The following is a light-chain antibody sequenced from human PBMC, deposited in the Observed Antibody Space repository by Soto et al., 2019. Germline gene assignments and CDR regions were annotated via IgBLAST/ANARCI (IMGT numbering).Light chain of an antibody. J-gene: IGLJ2*01. CDR3: ATWDDRLNVVV. V-gene: IGLV1-44*01. Sequence: QSVLTQPPSASGTPGQRVTISCSGSSSNIGSNVVNWYQQFPGTAPKFLIYNNHQRPSGVPDRFSGSKSGTSASLAISGLQSEDEADYYCATWDDRLNVVVFGGGTKVTVL. CDR2: NNH. CDR1: SSNIGSNV.